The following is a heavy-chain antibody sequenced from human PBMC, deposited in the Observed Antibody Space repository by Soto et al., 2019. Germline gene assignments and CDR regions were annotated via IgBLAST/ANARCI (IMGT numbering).Heavy chain of an antibody. CDR2: IYYSGST. J-gene: IGHJ4*02. D-gene: IGHD3-3*01. V-gene: IGHV4-39*01. CDR1: GGSISSSSYY. Sequence: SETLSLTCTVSGGSISSSSYYWGWIRQPPGKGLEWIGSIYYSGSTYYNPSLKSRVTISVDTPKNQFSLKLSSVTAADTAVYYCARHLREWYYDFWSGYSRKKDFDYWGQGTLVTVSS. CDR3: ARHLREWYYDFWSGYSRKKDFDY.